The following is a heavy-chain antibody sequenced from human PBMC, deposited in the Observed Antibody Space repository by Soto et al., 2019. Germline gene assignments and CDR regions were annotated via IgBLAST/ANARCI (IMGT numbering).Heavy chain of an antibody. CDR3: ARVWSSGYYHY. J-gene: IGHJ4*02. Sequence: QVQLVQSGAEVKKPGASVKVSCKASGYTFTGYYMHWVRQAPGQGLEWMGWINPYNGGTNYAQNFQGRVTMTRDTSISTVYMELSRLRSDDTAVYYCARVWSSGYYHYWGQGTLVTVSS. V-gene: IGHV1-2*02. D-gene: IGHD3-22*01. CDR2: INPYNGGT. CDR1: GYTFTGYY.